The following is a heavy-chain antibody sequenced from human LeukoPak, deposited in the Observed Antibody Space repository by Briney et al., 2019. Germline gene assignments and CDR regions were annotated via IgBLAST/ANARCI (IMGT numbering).Heavy chain of an antibody. CDR3: ARDLGSSWFEPLDY. V-gene: IGHV4-4*02. D-gene: IGHD6-13*01. Sequence: PSETLSLTCGVSGGSISTTNWWTWVRQPPGKGLEWIGEVYHSGSTNYNSFLKSRVTISVDKSKNQFSLKLTSATAADTAVYYCARDLGSSWFEPLDYWGQGILVIVSS. CDR2: VYHSGST. J-gene: IGHJ4*02. CDR1: GGSISTTNW.